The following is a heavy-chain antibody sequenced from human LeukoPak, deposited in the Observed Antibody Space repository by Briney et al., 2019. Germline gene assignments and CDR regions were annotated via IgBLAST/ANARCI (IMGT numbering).Heavy chain of an antibody. Sequence: GGSLRLSCAASGFTFSSYGMHWVRQAPGKGLEWVAFIRYDGSNKYYADSVKGRFTISRDNAKNSLYLQMNSLRAEDTAVYYCAKSQNRGYSYGTDYWGQGTLVTVSS. V-gene: IGHV3-30*02. J-gene: IGHJ4*02. CDR1: GFTFSSYG. CDR3: AKSQNRGYSYGTDY. CDR2: IRYDGSNK. D-gene: IGHD5-18*01.